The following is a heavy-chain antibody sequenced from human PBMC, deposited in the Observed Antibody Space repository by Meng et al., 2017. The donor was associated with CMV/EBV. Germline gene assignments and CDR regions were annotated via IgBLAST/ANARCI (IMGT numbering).Heavy chain of an antibody. CDR1: GGAISSGGYY. V-gene: IGHV4-31*03. CDR2: IYYSGST. D-gene: IGHD3-10*01. Sequence: TCTVSGGAISSGGYYWSWIRQHTGKGLEWIGYIYYSGSTYYNPTLKSRVTISVDTSKNQFSLKLSSVTAADTAVYYCAQKIRGHFDYWGQGTLVTVSS. J-gene: IGHJ4*02. CDR3: AQKIRGHFDY.